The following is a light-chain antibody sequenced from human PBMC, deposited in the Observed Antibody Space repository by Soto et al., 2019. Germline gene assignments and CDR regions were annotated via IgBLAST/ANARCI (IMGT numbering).Light chain of an antibody. CDR1: QIFGTW. Sequence: DSQMTQSPSTLSASVGDRVTITCRASQIFGTWLAWYQQKPGKAPKVLISDVSNLESGVTERFSGSGSGTVFTLTIRTLQPDDFATYNCNPHNGPCGQGTKVEIK. J-gene: IGKJ1*01. V-gene: IGKV1-5*01. CDR2: DVS. CDR3: NPHNGP.